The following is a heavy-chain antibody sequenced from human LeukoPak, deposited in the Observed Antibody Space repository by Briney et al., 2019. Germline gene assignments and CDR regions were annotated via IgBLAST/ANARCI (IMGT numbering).Heavy chain of an antibody. Sequence: GGSLRLSCTASGFTFSTYWMSWVRQAPGKGLEWVANIKHDGGEKYYVDSVKGRFTISRDNAQNSLYLQLNSLRAEDTAVYHCTGEPTRRGYSYVDYWGQGTLVTVSS. CDR2: IKHDGGEK. CDR3: TGEPTRRGYSYVDY. V-gene: IGHV3-7*01. D-gene: IGHD5-18*01. J-gene: IGHJ4*02. CDR1: GFTFSTYW.